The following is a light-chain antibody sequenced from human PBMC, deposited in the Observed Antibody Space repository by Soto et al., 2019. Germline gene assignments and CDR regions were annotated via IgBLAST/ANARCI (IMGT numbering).Light chain of an antibody. V-gene: IGKV3-15*01. CDR3: QHYNNWPPWT. CDR2: GAS. Sequence: VMTQSPATLSVTPGERATFYCRASQSVSSNLAWYQQKPGQAPRLLIYGASIRATGIPARFSGSGSGTEFTLTISSLQSEDFAVYYCQHYNNWPPWTFGQGTKVDI. J-gene: IGKJ1*01. CDR1: QSVSSN.